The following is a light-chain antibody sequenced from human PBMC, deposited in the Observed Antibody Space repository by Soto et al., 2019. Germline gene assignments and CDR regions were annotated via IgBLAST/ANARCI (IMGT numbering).Light chain of an antibody. J-gene: IGKJ1*01. CDR2: GAS. Sequence: EIVLTQSPATLSLSPGERGTLSCRASESVTNYLAWYQQKPGQAPRLLIYGASSRATGIPDRFSGSGSGTDFTLTISRLEPEDFAVYYCQVYGRAPWTFGQGTKVDIK. V-gene: IGKV3-20*01. CDR1: ESVTNY. CDR3: QVYGRAPWT.